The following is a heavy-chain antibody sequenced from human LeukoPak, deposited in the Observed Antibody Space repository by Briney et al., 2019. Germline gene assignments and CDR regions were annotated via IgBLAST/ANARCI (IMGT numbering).Heavy chain of an antibody. D-gene: IGHD3-10*01. CDR1: GFTFSSYA. CDR2: ISGSGGTT. CDR3: AKQAGGSGNYYYY. Sequence: GGSLRLSCEASGFTFSSYATSWVRQAPGKGLEWVSAISGSGGTTYYADSVKGRFTISRDNSKNTLYLQMSSLRAEDTAVYFCAKQAGGSGNYYYYWGQGTLVTVSS. J-gene: IGHJ4*02. V-gene: IGHV3-23*01.